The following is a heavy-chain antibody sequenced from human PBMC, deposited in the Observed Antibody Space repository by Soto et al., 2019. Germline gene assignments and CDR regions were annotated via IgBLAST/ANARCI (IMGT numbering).Heavy chain of an antibody. CDR1: GDSVSSNSAA. CDR3: ARGTFVEGGWTIWFDP. Sequence: SQTLSLTCAISGDSVSSNSAAWNWIRQSPSRGLEWLGRTYYRSKWYNDYAVSVKSRITINPDTSKNQFSLQLNSVTTEDTAEYYCARGTFVEGGWTIWFDPWGQGTLVTVSS. D-gene: IGHD6-19*01. V-gene: IGHV6-1*01. J-gene: IGHJ5*02. CDR2: TYYRSKWYN.